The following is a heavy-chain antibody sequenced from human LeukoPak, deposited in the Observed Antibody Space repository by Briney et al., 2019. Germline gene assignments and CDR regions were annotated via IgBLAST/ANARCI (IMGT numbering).Heavy chain of an antibody. Sequence: ASVKVSYKASGGTFSSYAISWVRQAPGQGLEWMGRIIPILGIANYAQKFQGRVTITADKSTSTAYMELSSLRSEDTAVYYCASGSIFGVVKKMDVWGQGTTVTVSS. J-gene: IGHJ6*02. CDR2: IIPILGIA. CDR3: ASGSIFGVVKKMDV. D-gene: IGHD3-3*01. CDR1: GGTFSSYA. V-gene: IGHV1-69*04.